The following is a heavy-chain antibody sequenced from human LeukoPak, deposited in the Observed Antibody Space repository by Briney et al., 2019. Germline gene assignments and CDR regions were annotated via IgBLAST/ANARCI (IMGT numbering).Heavy chain of an antibody. CDR1: RFTFTNYA. J-gene: IGHJ4*02. Sequence: GGSLRLFCAASRFTFTNYAMSWVRQAPGKGLEWVSSITGSGGSPIYADSVKGRFIISRDNSRNTLSLQMNNLRAEDTAIYYCAKGHIESGGYYYFDHWGQGTLVTVSS. CDR3: AKGHIESGGYYYFDH. V-gene: IGHV3-23*01. D-gene: IGHD3-22*01. CDR2: ITGSGGSP.